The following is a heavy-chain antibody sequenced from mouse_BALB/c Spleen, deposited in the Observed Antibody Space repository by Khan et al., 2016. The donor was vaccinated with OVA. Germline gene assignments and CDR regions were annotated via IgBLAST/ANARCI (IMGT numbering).Heavy chain of an antibody. CDR2: IWSDGST. Sequence: QVQLKQSGPGLVAPSQSLSITCTISGFSLTNYGVHWVRQPPGKGLEWLVVIWSDGSTNYNSTLKSRLSISQDNSKSQVFLKMNSLQTDDTAMYYCARQPYYHYYVMDYWAQGTSVTVSS. D-gene: IGHD2-10*01. V-gene: IGHV2-6-1*01. CDR3: ARQPYYHYYVMDY. J-gene: IGHJ4*01. CDR1: GFSLTNYG.